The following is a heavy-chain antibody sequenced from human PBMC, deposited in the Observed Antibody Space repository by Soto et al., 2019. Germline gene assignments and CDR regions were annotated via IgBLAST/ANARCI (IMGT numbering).Heavy chain of an antibody. V-gene: IGHV3-30-3*01. CDR1: GFTFSSYA. D-gene: IGHD6-13*01. CDR2: ISYDGSNK. CDR3: GSSWEIDY. J-gene: IGHJ4*02. Sequence: QVQLVESGGGVVQPGGSLRLSCAASGFTFSSYAMHWVRQAPGKGLEWVAVISYDGSNKYYADSVKGRFTIARDNSKNTLYLQMNSLRAEDTAVYYCGSSWEIDYWCQGTLVTVSS.